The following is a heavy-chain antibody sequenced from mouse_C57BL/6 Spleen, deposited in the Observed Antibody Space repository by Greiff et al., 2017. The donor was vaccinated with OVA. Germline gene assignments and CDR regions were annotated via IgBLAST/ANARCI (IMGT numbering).Heavy chain of an antibody. J-gene: IGHJ3*01. V-gene: IGHV1-76*01. CDR1: GYPFTDYY. Sequence: QVQLQQSGAELVRPGASVQLSCQASGYPFTDYYINWVKQRPGQGLEWIARIYPGSGNTSSNEPFKGKATLTAEKSSSTAYMQRSRLTSEDSAGYFCARESDYSNSPWFAYWGKGTLVTVSA. CDR2: IYPGSGNT. CDR3: ARESDYSNSPWFAY. D-gene: IGHD2-5*01.